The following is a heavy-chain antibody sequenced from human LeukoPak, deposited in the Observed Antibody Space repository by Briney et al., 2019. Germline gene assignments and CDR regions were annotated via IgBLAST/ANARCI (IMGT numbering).Heavy chain of an antibody. D-gene: IGHD7-27*01. CDR2: INHSGST. V-gene: IGHV4-34*01. CDR1: GGSISSYY. CDR3: ARIWAAKVDY. Sequence: SETLSLTCTVSGGSISSYYWSWIRQPPGKGLEWIGEINHSGSTNYNPSLKSRVTISVDTSKNQFSLKLSSVTAADTAVYYCARIWAAKVDYWGQGTLVTVSS. J-gene: IGHJ4*02.